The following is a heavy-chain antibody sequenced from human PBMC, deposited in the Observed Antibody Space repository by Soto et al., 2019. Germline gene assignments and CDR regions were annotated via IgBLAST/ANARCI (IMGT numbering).Heavy chain of an antibody. Sequence: SETLSLTCTVSGGSISSYYWSWIRQPPGKGLEWIGYIYYSGSTNYNPSLKSRVTISVDTSKNQFSLKLSSATAADTAVYYCARESRDGYNYGRESYGMDVWGQGTTVTVSS. V-gene: IGHV4-59*01. CDR2: IYYSGST. D-gene: IGHD5-12*01. CDR3: ARESRDGYNYGRESYGMDV. CDR1: GGSISSYY. J-gene: IGHJ6*02.